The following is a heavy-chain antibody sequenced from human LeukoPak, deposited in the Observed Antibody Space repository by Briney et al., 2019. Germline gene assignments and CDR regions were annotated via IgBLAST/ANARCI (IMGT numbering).Heavy chain of an antibody. Sequence: PGGSLRLSCAASGVTVSSDYMSWARQAPGKGLEWVSVIYSDGNTYYADSVKGRFTISRDNSKNTLFLQMDSLKTEDTARYYCASRMTFGGQGTLVTVSS. D-gene: IGHD2/OR15-2a*01. CDR3: ASRMTF. CDR1: GVTVSSDY. V-gene: IGHV3-53*05. J-gene: IGHJ4*02. CDR2: IYSDGNT.